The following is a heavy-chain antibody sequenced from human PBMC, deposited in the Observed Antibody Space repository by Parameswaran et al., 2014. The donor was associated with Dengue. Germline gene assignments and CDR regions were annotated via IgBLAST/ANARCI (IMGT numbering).Heavy chain of an antibody. CDR3: ATLYSSGWYSH. D-gene: IGHD6-19*01. V-gene: IGHV4-39*01. Sequence: PGRAEWIGSVLYSGSTYYSPSLKTRVTIPLDTSKNQFSLKLSSVTAADTAVYYCATLYSSGWYSHWGLGTLVTVSS. CDR2: VLYSGST. J-gene: IGHJ4*02.